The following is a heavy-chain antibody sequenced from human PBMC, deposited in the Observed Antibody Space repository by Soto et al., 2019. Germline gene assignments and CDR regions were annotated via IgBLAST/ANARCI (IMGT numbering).Heavy chain of an antibody. CDR1: GGSFSGYY. J-gene: IGHJ4*02. CDR2: INHSGST. Sequence: PSETLSLTCAVYGGSFSGYYWSWIRQPPGKGLEWIGEINHSGSTNYNPSLRSRVTISVDTSKNQFSLKLSSVTAADTAVYYCARGTYYDFWSGYYLRRGYFDYWGQGTLVTVSS. CDR3: ARGTYYDFWSGYYLRRGYFDY. V-gene: IGHV4-34*01. D-gene: IGHD3-3*01.